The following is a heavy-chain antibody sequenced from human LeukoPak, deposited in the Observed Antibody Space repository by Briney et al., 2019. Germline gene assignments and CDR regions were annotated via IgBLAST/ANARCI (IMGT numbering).Heavy chain of an antibody. CDR1: GSCFTSYW. V-gene: IGHV5-51*01. J-gene: IGHJ5*02. D-gene: IGHD2-2*01. CDR3: ARQVYCSSTSCYSNWFDL. CDR2: IYPGDSDT. Sequence: GASLKISYKGSGSCFTSYWIGWGRPMPGKGLEWMGIIYPGDSDTRYSPSFQGQVTISADKSISTAYLQWSSLKASDTATYYCARQVYCSSTSCYSNWFDLWGQGTLVTVSS.